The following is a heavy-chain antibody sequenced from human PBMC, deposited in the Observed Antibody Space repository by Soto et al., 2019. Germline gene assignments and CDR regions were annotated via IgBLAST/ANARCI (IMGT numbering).Heavy chain of an antibody. D-gene: IGHD2-15*01. CDR3: AAFYCSGGSCYSSVLGAFDI. J-gene: IGHJ3*02. V-gene: IGHV1-58*02. Sequence: SVKVSCKASGFTFTSSAMQWVRQARGQRLEWIGWIVVGSGNTNYAQKFQEGVTITRDMSTSTAYMELSSLRSEDTAVYYCAAFYCSGGSCYSSVLGAFDIWGQGTMVTVSS. CDR2: IVVGSGNT. CDR1: GFTFTSSA.